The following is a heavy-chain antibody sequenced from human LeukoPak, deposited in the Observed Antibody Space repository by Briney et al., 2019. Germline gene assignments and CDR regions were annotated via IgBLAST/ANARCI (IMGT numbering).Heavy chain of an antibody. CDR2: ISSSGSTI. Sequence: GGSLSLSCAASGFTFSDYYMSWIRQAPGKGLEWVSYISSSGSTIYYADSVKGRFTIPRTNAKNSLYLQMNSLRAEGTAVYYWARGGPDVVLWFGELKAEDYFDYWGQGTLVTVSS. CDR1: GFTFSDYY. D-gene: IGHD3-10*01. CDR3: ARGGPDVVLWFGELKAEDYFDY. V-gene: IGHV3-11*01. J-gene: IGHJ4*02.